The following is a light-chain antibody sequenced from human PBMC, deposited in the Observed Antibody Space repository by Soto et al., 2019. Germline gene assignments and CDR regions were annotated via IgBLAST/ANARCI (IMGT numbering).Light chain of an antibody. Sequence: EIQMTQSPATLSSSAGERVTICCRASQSISTCLAWYQQKPGKAPNLLIYDASSLQAGVPSRFSGSGSGTEFTLTISSVEPDDFAVYSCQQRSNWPPMTFGQGTRLEI. CDR3: QQRSNWPPMT. J-gene: IGKJ5*01. CDR2: DAS. CDR1: QSISTC. V-gene: IGKV1-5*01.